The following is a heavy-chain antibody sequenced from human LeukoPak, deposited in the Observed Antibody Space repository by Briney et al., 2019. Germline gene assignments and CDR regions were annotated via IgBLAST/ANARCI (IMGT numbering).Heavy chain of an antibody. Sequence: GASVKVSCKASGYTFTSYGISWVRQAPGQGLEWMGWISAYNGNTNYAQKLQGRVTMTTDTSTSTAYMELRSLRSDDTAVYYCARDRLGRYSSSLVPFDYWGQGTLVTVSS. D-gene: IGHD6-13*01. CDR3: ARDRLGRYSSSLVPFDY. CDR2: ISAYNGNT. J-gene: IGHJ4*02. V-gene: IGHV1-18*01. CDR1: GYTFTSYG.